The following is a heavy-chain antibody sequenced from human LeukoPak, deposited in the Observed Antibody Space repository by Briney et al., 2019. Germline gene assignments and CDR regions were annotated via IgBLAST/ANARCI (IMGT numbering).Heavy chain of an antibody. J-gene: IGHJ5*02. CDR2: IYYSGST. CDR1: GGSISSYY. Sequence: SETLSLTCTVSGGSISSYYWSWIRQPPGKGLKWIGYIYYSGSTNYNPSLKSRVTISVDTSKNQFSLKLSSVTAADTAVYYCARGPYYGSGSYHRKGWFDPWGQGTLVTVPS. CDR3: ARGPYYGSGSYHRKGWFDP. D-gene: IGHD3-10*01. V-gene: IGHV4-59*12.